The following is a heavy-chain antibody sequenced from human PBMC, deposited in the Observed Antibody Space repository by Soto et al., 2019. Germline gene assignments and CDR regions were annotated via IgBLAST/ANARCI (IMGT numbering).Heavy chain of an antibody. V-gene: IGHV1-18*01. CDR3: ARDRYYYDSSGYYYYYYYGMDV. Sequence: ARQEPRQGLEWMGWISAYNGNTNYAQKLQGRVTMTTDTSTSTAYMELRSLRSDDTAVYYCARDRYYYDSSGYYYYYYYGMDVWGQGTTVTVSS. D-gene: IGHD3-22*01. CDR2: ISAYNGNT. J-gene: IGHJ6*02.